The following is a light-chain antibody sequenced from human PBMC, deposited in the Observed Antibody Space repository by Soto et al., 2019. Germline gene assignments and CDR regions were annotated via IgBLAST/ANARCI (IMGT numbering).Light chain of an antibody. CDR2: EVS. V-gene: IGLV2-11*01. Sequence: QSALPQPRSVSGSPGQSVTISCTGTSSDVGAYNHVSWYQQHPGKVPKLIIYEVSERPSGVPDCFSGSKSGNTASLTISGLQAEDEAEYYCCSHAGSYSWVFGGGTKVTVL. CDR1: SSDVGAYNH. J-gene: IGLJ3*02. CDR3: CSHAGSYSWV.